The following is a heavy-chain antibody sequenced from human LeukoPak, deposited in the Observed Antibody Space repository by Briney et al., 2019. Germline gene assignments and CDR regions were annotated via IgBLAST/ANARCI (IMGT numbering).Heavy chain of an antibody. V-gene: IGHV3-23*01. D-gene: IGHD2/OR15-2a*01. Sequence: GGSLRLSCAASGFTFSSYAMSWVRQAPGKGLEWVSVISGSGGGASYADSVKGRFTISRDNSKNTLYLQMNSLRAEDTAVYYCAKVSTGGSTRWFDPWGQGTLVTVSS. J-gene: IGHJ5*02. CDR1: GFTFSSYA. CDR2: ISGSGGGA. CDR3: AKVSTGGSTRWFDP.